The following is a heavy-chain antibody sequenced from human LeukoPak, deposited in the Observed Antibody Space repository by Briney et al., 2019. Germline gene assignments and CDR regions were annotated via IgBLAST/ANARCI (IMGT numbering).Heavy chain of an antibody. J-gene: IGHJ4*02. D-gene: IGHD3-3*01. CDR3: ARGPRITIFGVLHRFDY. V-gene: IGHV1-18*01. CDR2: ISAYNGNT. Sequence: GASVKVSCKASGYTFTSYGISWVRQAPGQGLEWMGWISAYNGNTNYAQKLQGRVTMTTDTSTSTAYMELRSLRSDDTAVYYCARGPRITIFGVLHRFDYWGQGTLVTVSS. CDR1: GYTFTSYG.